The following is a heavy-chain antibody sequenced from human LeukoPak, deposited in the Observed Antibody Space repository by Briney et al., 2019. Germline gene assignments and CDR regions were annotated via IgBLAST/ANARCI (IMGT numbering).Heavy chain of an antibody. V-gene: IGHV3-23*01. CDR3: AKSQERIFLYHY. Sequence: QSGGSLRLSCAASGFTFSSYGMSWVRQAPGKGLEWVSSISGSGGSTYYAGSVKGRFTISRDNSKNTLTLEMNSLRAEDTAVYYCAKSQERIFLYHYWGQGTLVTVSP. J-gene: IGHJ4*02. CDR1: GFTFSSYG. D-gene: IGHD2-15*01. CDR2: ISGSGGST.